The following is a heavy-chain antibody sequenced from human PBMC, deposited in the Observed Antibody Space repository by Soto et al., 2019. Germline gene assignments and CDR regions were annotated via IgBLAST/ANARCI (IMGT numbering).Heavy chain of an antibody. CDR3: ARGVTAHDY. D-gene: IGHD2-21*02. CDR2: ISSSSSYI. Sequence: EVQLVESGGGLVKPGGSLRLSCAASGFTFSSYSMNWVRQAPGKGLEWVSSISSSSSYIYYADSVKGRFTITRDNAKNSLYLQMNSLIADDTAVYYCARGVTAHDYWGLGTLVTFSS. J-gene: IGHJ4*02. V-gene: IGHV3-21*01. CDR1: GFTFSSYS.